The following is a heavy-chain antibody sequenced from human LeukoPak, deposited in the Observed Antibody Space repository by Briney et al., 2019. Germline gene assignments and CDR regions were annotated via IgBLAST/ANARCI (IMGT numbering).Heavy chain of an antibody. J-gene: IGHJ6*02. D-gene: IGHD6-6*01. CDR1: EFTVSSNY. CDR2: IYSGGST. V-gene: IGHV3-66*01. Sequence: GGSLRLSCAASEFTVSSNYMSWVRQAPGKGLEWVSIIYSGGSTYYADSVKGRFTISRDNSKNTLYLQMNSLRAEDTAVYYCARDLGIAARPYYYYGMDVWGQGTTVTVSS. CDR3: ARDLGIAARPYYYYGMDV.